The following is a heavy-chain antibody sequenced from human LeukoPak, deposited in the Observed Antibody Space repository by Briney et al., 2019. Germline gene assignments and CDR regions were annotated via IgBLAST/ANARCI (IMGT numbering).Heavy chain of an antibody. CDR3: ARDLGLCYMDV. Sequence: SETLSLTCTVSGGSISSGSYYWSWIRQPAGKGLEWIGRIYTSGSTNYNPSLKSRVTISVDTSKNQFSLKLSSVTAADTAVYYCARDLGLCYMDVWGKGTTVTISS. CDR1: GGSISSGSYY. V-gene: IGHV4-61*02. CDR2: IYTSGST. J-gene: IGHJ6*03.